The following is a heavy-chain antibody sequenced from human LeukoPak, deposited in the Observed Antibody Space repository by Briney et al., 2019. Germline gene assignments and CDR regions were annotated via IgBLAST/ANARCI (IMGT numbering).Heavy chain of an antibody. CDR2: INHSGST. V-gene: IGHV4-34*01. CDR3: AAGDYGGNSVDY. CDR1: GGSFSGYY. J-gene: IGHJ4*02. D-gene: IGHD4-23*01. Sequence: SETLSLTCAVYGGSFSGYYWSWIRQPPGKGLEWIGEINHSGSTNYNPSLKSRVTMSVDTSKNQFSLKLSSVTAADTAVYYCAAGDYGGNSVDYWGQGTLVTVSS.